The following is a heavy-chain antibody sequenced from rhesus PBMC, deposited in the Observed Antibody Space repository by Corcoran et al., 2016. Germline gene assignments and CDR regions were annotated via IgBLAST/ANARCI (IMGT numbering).Heavy chain of an antibody. CDR3: ARDESTVMSFDY. V-gene: IGHV4-127*01. J-gene: IGHJ4*01. CDR1: GSSISSGYG. D-gene: IGHD4-23*01. Sequence: QVQLQESGPGLVTPSATLSLTCAFSGSSISSGYGWRLIRPPHGKGLEWIGYISDCGSSYYTPSFKSRVTISIDTSKNQFSLKLSAVTAADTAVYYCARDESTVMSFDYWGQGVLVTVSS. CDR2: ISDCGSS.